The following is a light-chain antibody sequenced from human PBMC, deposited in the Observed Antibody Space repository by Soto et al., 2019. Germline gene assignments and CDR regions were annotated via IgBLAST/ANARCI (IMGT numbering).Light chain of an antibody. CDR2: VGTGGIVG. J-gene: IGLJ2*01. CDR1: SGYSNYK. Sequence: QTVVTQPPSASASLGASVTLTCTLSSGYSNYKVDWYQQRPGKGPRFVMRVGTGGIVGSKGDGIPDRFSVLGSGLNRYLTIKNIQEEDESDYHCGADHGSGSNFALFGGGTKLTV. CDR3: GADHGSGSNFAL. V-gene: IGLV9-49*01.